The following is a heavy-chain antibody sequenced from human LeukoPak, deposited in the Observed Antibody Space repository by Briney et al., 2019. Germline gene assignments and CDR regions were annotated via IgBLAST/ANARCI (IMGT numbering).Heavy chain of an antibody. D-gene: IGHD3-16*01. Sequence: SETLSLTCTVSGGSISNYYWSWLRQPPGKGLEWIGHIYSTGSTTYSPSLKSRVIMSADTSKNQFSLKLSSVTAADTAVYYCAREVLGELLDYWGQGTLVTVSS. CDR3: AREVLGELLDY. CDR1: GGSISNYY. CDR2: IYSTGST. V-gene: IGHV4-59*01. J-gene: IGHJ4*02.